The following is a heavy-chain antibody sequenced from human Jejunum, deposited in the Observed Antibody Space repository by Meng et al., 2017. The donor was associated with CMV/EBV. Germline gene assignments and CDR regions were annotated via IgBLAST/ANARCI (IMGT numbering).Heavy chain of an antibody. D-gene: IGHD3-22*01. CDR2: IKSKTDGGTT. CDR3: TTGAAYYYDSSVDY. J-gene: IGHJ4*02. CDR1: TFSTAW. V-gene: IGHV3-15*01. Sequence: TFSTAWMSWVRQAPGKGLEWVGRIKSKTDGGTTDYAAPVKGRFTISRDDSKNTLYLQMNSLKTEDTAVYYCTTGAAYYYDSSVDYWGQGTLVTVSS.